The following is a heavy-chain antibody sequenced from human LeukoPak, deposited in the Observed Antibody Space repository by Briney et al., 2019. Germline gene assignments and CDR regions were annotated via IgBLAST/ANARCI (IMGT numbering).Heavy chain of an antibody. CDR2: INPKSGGT. J-gene: IGHJ4*02. CDR1: GYTFTDYY. Sequence: ASVKVPCKASGYTFTDYYIHWVRQAPGQGLECMGWINPKSGGTNYEQKFQGRVTMTRDTSISTAYMELSSLRSDDTAVYYCARGCGTSCVKEGLRLGDWGQGTLVTVSS. V-gene: IGHV1-2*02. CDR3: ARGCGTSCVKEGLRLGD. D-gene: IGHD2-2*01.